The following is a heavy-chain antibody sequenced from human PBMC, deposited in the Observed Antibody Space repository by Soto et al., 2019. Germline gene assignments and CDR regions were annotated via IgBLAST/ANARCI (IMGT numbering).Heavy chain of an antibody. CDR3: AREVLRFLEWLLPNDAFDI. D-gene: IGHD3-3*01. V-gene: IGHV3-21*01. CDR2: ISSSSSYI. Sequence: GGSLRLSCAASGFTFSSYSMNWVRQAPGKGLEWVSSISSSSSYIYYADSVKGRFTISRDNAKNSLYLQMNSLRAEDTAVYYCAREVLRFLEWLLPNDAFDIWGQGTMVTVSS. CDR1: GFTFSSYS. J-gene: IGHJ3*02.